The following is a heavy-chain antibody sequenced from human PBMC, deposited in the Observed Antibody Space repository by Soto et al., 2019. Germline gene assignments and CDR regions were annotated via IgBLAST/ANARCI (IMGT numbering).Heavy chain of an antibody. CDR3: ARDRTRQVGWLSGYDAFDI. CDR2: LIPIFGTA. Sequence: QVQLVQSGAEVKKPGSSVKVSCKASGGTFSSYAISWVRQAPGQGLEWMGGLIPIFGTANYAQKFQGRVTITADESTSTAYMELSSLRSEDTAVYYCARDRTRQVGWLSGYDAFDIWGQGTMVTVSS. J-gene: IGHJ3*02. V-gene: IGHV1-69*01. CDR1: GGTFSSYA. D-gene: IGHD3-10*01.